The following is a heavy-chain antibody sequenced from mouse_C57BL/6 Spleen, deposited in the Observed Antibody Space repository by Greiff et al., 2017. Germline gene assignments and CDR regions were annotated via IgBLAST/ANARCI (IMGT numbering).Heavy chain of an antibody. Sequence: EVKLEQSGGGLVQPGGSMKLSCVASGFTFSNYWMNWVRQSPEKGLEWVAQIRLKSDNYETHYAESVKGRFTISRDESKSIVYLQINNLRAEDTGSYYCTSDTTPHYWGQGTSVTVSS. CDR2: IRLKSDNYET. J-gene: IGHJ4*01. D-gene: IGHD1-1*01. CDR3: TSDTTPHY. CDR1: GFTFSNYW. V-gene: IGHV6-3*01.